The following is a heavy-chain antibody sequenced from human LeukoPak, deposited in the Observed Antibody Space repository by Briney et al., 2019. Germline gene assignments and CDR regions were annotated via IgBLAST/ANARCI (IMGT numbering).Heavy chain of an antibody. CDR2: INQDGSEK. CDR1: GFTFGDYA. CDR3: ARDQGFSYYFYYMDV. D-gene: IGHD3-3*01. J-gene: IGHJ6*03. Sequence: GGSLRLSCTASGFTFGDYAMSWVRQAPGKGLEWVANINQDGSEKYYVDSVKGRFTISRDNAKNSLYLQMNSLRAEDTAVYYCARDQGFSYYFYYMDVWGKGTTVTVSS. V-gene: IGHV3-7*01.